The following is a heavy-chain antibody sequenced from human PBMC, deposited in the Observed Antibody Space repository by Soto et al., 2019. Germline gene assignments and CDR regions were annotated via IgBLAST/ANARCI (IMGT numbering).Heavy chain of an antibody. V-gene: IGHV3-30*18. D-gene: IGHD6-19*01. CDR2: ISYDGSNK. CDR1: GFTFSSYG. Sequence: GGSLRLSCAASGFTFSSYGMHWVRQAPGKGLEWVAVISYDGSNKYYADSVKGRFTISRDNSKNTLYLQMNSLRAEDTAVYYCAKDYWSSGWQFDYYYYGMDVWGQGTTVTVSS. J-gene: IGHJ6*02. CDR3: AKDYWSSGWQFDYYYYGMDV.